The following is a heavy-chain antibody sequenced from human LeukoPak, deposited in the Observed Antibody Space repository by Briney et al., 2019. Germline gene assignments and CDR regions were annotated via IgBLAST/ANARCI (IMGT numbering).Heavy chain of an antibody. J-gene: IGHJ4*02. Sequence: GASVKVSCKASGYTFTSYYMHWVRQAPGQGLEWMGIINPSGGSTSYAQKFQGRVTMTRDTSTSTAYMELSSLRSEDTAVYYCARGRLRVRGVTGIFDYWGQGTLVTVSS. D-gene: IGHD3-10*01. V-gene: IGHV1-46*01. CDR1: GYTFTSYY. CDR2: INPSGGST. CDR3: ARGRLRVRGVTGIFDY.